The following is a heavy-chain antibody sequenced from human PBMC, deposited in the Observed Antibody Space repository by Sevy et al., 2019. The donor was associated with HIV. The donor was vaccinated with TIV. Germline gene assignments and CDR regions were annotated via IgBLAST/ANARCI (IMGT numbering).Heavy chain of an antibody. CDR3: TRVDPYYEFGDV. CDR1: GYTLNNYG. J-gene: IGHJ6*02. V-gene: IGHV1-18*01. Sequence: ASVKVSCKASGYTLNNYGISWVRQAPGQGFEWIGWITAYKDNTNYAQNFQGRVTMTTDTSTSTAYMELRSLRSDDTAVYYCTRVDPYYEFGDVWGQGTTVTVSS. CDR2: ITAYKDNT. D-gene: IGHD3-3*01.